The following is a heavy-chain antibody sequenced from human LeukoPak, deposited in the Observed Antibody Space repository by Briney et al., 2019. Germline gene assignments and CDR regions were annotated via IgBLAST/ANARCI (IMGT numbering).Heavy chain of an antibody. CDR3: ARGRVYDFWSGYYTPYYCDH. CDR2: INHRGST. CDR1: GGSFSGYY. J-gene: IGHJ4*02. V-gene: IGHV4-34*01. Sequence: SETLSLTCGVSGGSFSGYYWTLIRQPPGKGLEWIGEINHRGSTNYNPSLGSRVTISVDTSKNQFSLKLSSMSAADTAVYYCARGRVYDFWSGYYTPYYCDHWGQGTLVTVSS. D-gene: IGHD3-3*01.